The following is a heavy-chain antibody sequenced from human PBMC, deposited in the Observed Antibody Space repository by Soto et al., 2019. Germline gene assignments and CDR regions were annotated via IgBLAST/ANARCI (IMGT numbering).Heavy chain of an antibody. CDR2: IVVGSGNT. Sequence: SVKVSCKASGFTFTSSAVQWVRQARGQRLEWIGWIVVGSGNTNYAQKFQERVTITRDMSTSTAYMELSSLRSEDTAVYYFAVDFRHTAMGRGYYYYGMDVWGQGTTVTVSS. D-gene: IGHD5-18*01. J-gene: IGHJ6*02. CDR1: GFTFTSSA. V-gene: IGHV1-58*01. CDR3: AVDFRHTAMGRGYYYYGMDV.